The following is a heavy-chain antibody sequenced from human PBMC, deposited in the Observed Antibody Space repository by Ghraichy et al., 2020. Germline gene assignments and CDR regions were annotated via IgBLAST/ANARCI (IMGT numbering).Heavy chain of an antibody. CDR3: ARPSRVVRFYYFDGLDV. V-gene: IGHV3-48*03. Sequence: LSLTCVGFGFTFSSYDMNWVRQSPGKGLEWVSYISNSGRNKFYADSVKGRVTISRDNAQNSLSLQMNSLRDEDTAVYYCARPSRVVRFYYFDGLDVWGQGTTVTVFS. CDR2: ISNSGRNK. D-gene: IGHD4-23*01. J-gene: IGHJ6*02. CDR1: GFTFSSYD.